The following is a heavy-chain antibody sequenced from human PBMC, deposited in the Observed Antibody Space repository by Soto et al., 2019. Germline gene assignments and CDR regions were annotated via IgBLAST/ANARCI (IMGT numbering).Heavy chain of an antibody. V-gene: IGHV3-23*01. J-gene: IGHJ4*02. CDR3: AKAESGWFFDF. Sequence: EVQLLESGGDLVLPGGSLRLSCAASGFTFSTYAMNWVGQAPGKGLEWVSTISGGGGNTDYADSVKGRFTISRDNSENTLYLQLNSLRADDTAVYYCAKAESGWFFDFWGQGTLVAVSS. D-gene: IGHD6-19*01. CDR1: GFTFSTYA. CDR2: ISGGGGNT.